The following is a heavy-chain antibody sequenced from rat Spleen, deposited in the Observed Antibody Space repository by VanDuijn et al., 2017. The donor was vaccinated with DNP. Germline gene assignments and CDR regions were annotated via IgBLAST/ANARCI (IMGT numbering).Heavy chain of an antibody. J-gene: IGHJ4*01. CDR3: TTHGSIATISTGAMDV. CDR2: IVYDGCSS. D-gene: IGHD1-2*01. Sequence: EVQLVESGGGLVQPGRSLKLSCAASGFTFSDYSMAWVRQAPKKGLEWVATIVYDGCSSYYGDSVTGRFAISRDNAKSTLYLQMDSLRSEDTATYYCTTHGSIATISTGAMDVWGQGTSVTVSS. V-gene: IGHV5S10*01. CDR1: GFTFSDYS.